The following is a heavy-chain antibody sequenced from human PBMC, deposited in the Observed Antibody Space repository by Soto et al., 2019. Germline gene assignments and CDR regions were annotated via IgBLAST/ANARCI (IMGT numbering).Heavy chain of an antibody. CDR3: AGDPDSHYNDSHASSYP. V-gene: IGHV1-69*08. D-gene: IGHD4-4*01. Sequence: QVQLVQSGAEVKKPGSSVKVSCKASGGTFSTYTITWVRQAPGQGLEWMGRIIPIFGIINYAQKFQGRVTISAEKFTGTAYMELTGLRSDDTAVYYCAGDPDSHYNDSHASSYPWGQGTLVTVSS. J-gene: IGHJ5*02. CDR2: IIPIFGII. CDR1: GGTFSTYT.